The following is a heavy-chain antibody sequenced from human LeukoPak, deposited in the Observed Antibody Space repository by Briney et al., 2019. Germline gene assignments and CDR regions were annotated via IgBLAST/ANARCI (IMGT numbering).Heavy chain of an antibody. CDR1: GGSVSSDNYY. D-gene: IGHD5-18*01. V-gene: IGHV4-30-4*01. Sequence: PSETLSLTCTVSGGSVSSDNYYWSWIRQPPGKGLEWIGYIFYSGSTNYNPSLKSRVTISVDTSKNQFSLKLSSVTAADTAVYYCARHGYSYGQGFDYWGQGTLVTVSS. J-gene: IGHJ4*02. CDR2: IFYSGST. CDR3: ARHGYSYGQGFDY.